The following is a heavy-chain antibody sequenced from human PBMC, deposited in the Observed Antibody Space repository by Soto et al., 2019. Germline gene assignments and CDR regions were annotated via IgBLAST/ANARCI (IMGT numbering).Heavy chain of an antibody. CDR2: ISGSGGST. V-gene: IGHV3-23*01. D-gene: IGHD2-2*01. J-gene: IGHJ3*02. CDR3: AKDASRGIVVVPAAKSPLAAFDI. Sequence: PGGSLRLSCAASGFTFSSYAMSWVRQAPGKGLERVSAISGSGGSTYYADSVKGRFTISRDNSKNTLYLQMNSLRAEDTAVYYCAKDASRGIVVVPAAKSPLAAFDIWGQGTMVTVSS. CDR1: GFTFSSYA.